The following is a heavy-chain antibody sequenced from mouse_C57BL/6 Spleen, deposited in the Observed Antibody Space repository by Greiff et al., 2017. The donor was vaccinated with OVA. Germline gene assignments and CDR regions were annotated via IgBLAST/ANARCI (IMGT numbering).Heavy chain of an antibody. Sequence: QVQLQQPGAELVKPGASVKLSCKASGYTFTSYWMQWVKQRPGQGLEWIGEIDPSDSYTNYNQKFKGKATLTVDTSSSTAYMQLSSLTSEDSAVYYCARFETTGFDYWGQGTTLTVSS. CDR1: GYTFTSYW. D-gene: IGHD4-1*02. J-gene: IGHJ2*01. CDR3: ARFETTGFDY. CDR2: IDPSDSYT. V-gene: IGHV1-50*01.